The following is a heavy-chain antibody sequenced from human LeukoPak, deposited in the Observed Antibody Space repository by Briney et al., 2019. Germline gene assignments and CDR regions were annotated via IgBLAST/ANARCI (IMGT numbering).Heavy chain of an antibody. CDR3: VRDSGTSYGYYFLH. D-gene: IGHD1-26*01. CDR1: GFTFNSYS. Sequence: PGGSLRLSCAASGFTFNSYSMYWVRQAPGKGLEWVSSISSSSSHMFYADSVKGRFSISRDNANNSLCLQMNSLRAEDTAVYYCVRDSGTSYGYYFLHWGQGTLVTVSS. J-gene: IGHJ1*01. CDR2: ISSSSSHM. V-gene: IGHV3-21*01.